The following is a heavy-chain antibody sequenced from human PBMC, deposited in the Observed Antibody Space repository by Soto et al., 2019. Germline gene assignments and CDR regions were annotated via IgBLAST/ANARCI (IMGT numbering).Heavy chain of an antibody. Sequence: QVQLEQSGPEVKKPGSSVKVSCKASGGTFRNSAISWVRQAPGQGLEWMGGIMPIFRTPDYAQKFQGRATITADESASTAYMELTGLRSDDTAVYDCARDNDRPQLGGNYYYILDVWGHGTTVTVSS. CDR1: GGTFRNSA. CDR2: IMPIFRTP. J-gene: IGHJ6*02. V-gene: IGHV1-69*12. D-gene: IGHD1-1*01. CDR3: ARDNDRPQLGGNYYYILDV.